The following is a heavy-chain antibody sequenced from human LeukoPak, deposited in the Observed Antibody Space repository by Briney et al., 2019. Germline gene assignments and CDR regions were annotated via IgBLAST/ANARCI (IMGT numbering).Heavy chain of an antibody. CDR1: GFTFSSYA. D-gene: IGHD1-26*01. V-gene: IGHV3-64*01. Sequence: QAGGSLRLSCAASGFTFSSYAMHWVRQAPGKGLEYVSAISSNGGSTYYANSVKGRFTISRDNSKNTLYLQMGSLRAEDTALYYCARSLVVGATYPYHWGQGTLVTVSS. J-gene: IGHJ5*02. CDR2: ISSNGGST. CDR3: ARSLVVGATYPYH.